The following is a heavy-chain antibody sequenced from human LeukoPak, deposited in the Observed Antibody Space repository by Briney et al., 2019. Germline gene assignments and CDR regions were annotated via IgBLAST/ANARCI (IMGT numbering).Heavy chain of an antibody. CDR1: GFTFSSYA. D-gene: IGHD6-13*01. V-gene: IGHV3-23*01. J-gene: IGHJ6*02. Sequence: GGSLRLSCAASGFTFSSYAMSWVRQAPGKGLEWVSAISGSGGSTYYADSVKGRFTISRDNSKNTLYLQMNSLRAEDTAVYYCAKDHNRGEAAGTKNDPLFLYYYYGMDVWGQGTTVTVSS. CDR2: ISGSGGST. CDR3: AKDHNRGEAAGTKNDPLFLYYYYGMDV.